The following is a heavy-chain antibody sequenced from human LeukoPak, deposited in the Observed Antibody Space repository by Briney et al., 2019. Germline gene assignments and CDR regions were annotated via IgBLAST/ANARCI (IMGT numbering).Heavy chain of an antibody. Sequence: GGSLRPSCAASGFTFSSYSMNWVRQAPGKGLEWVSSISSSSSYIYYADSVKGRFTISRDNAKNSLYLQMNSLRAEDTAVYYCARDFQYSSSWLVRGLQDYWGQGTLVTVSS. CDR3: ARDFQYSSSWLVRGLQDY. CDR2: ISSSSSYI. CDR1: GFTFSSYS. J-gene: IGHJ4*02. D-gene: IGHD6-13*01. V-gene: IGHV3-21*01.